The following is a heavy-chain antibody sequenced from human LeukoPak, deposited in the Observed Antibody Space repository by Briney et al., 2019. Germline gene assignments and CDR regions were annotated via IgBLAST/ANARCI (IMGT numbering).Heavy chain of an antibody. CDR3: ARGPYYDILTGYRYYYYYGMDV. J-gene: IGHJ6*02. Sequence: GGSLRLSCAASGFTFSTYWMHWVRQAPGKGLVWVSRINSDGSTTTYADSVKGRFTISRDNAKNTLYLQMNSLRAEDTAVYYCARGPYYDILTGYRYYYYYGMDVWGQGTTVTVSS. V-gene: IGHV3-74*01. CDR1: GFTFSTYW. CDR2: INSDGSTT. D-gene: IGHD3-9*01.